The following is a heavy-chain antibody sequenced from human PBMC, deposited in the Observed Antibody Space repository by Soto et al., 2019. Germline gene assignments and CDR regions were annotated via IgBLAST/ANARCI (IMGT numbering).Heavy chain of an antibody. Sequence: GGSLRLSCAASGFTFSSYSMNWVRQAPGKGLEWVSYISSSSSTIYYADSVKGRFTISRDNAKNSLYLQMNSLRAEDTAVYYCATIREGYSSSWYDAFDIWGQGTMVTVSS. CDR3: ATIREGYSSSWYDAFDI. V-gene: IGHV3-48*01. D-gene: IGHD6-13*01. CDR1: GFTFSSYS. CDR2: ISSSSSTI. J-gene: IGHJ3*02.